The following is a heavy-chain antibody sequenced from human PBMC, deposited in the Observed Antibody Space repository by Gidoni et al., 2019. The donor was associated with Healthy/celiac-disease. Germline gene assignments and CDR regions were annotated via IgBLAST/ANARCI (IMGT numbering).Heavy chain of an antibody. V-gene: IGHV3-7*01. CDR3: ARDKAYDSSGYYPEYFQH. D-gene: IGHD3-22*01. J-gene: IGHJ1*01. CDR2: IKQDGSEK. CDR1: GFTSSSYW. Sequence: EVQLVESGGGLVQPGGSLRLSCAASGFTSSSYWMSWVRQAPGKGLEWVANIKQDGSEKYYVDSVKGRFTISRDNAKNSLYLQMNSLRAEDTAVYYCARDKAYDSSGYYPEYFQHWGQGTLVTVSS.